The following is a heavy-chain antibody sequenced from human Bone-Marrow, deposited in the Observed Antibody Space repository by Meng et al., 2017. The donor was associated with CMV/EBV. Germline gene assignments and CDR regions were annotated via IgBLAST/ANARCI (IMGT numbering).Heavy chain of an antibody. CDR3: EKDPYCSSTSCYANDAFDI. CDR1: GFTFTTFG. Sequence: GESLKISCAASGFTFTTFGMSWVRQAPGKGLEWVAFIRYDGSNKYYADSVKGRFTISRDNSKNTLYLQMNSLRAEDTAVYYCEKDPYCSSTSCYANDAFDIWGQGPMVPVSS. D-gene: IGHD2-2*01. V-gene: IGHV3-30*02. CDR2: IRYDGSNK. J-gene: IGHJ3*02.